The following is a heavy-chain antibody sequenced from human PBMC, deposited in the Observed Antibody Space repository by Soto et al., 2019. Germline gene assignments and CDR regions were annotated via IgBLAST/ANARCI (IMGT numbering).Heavy chain of an antibody. V-gene: IGHV1-69*02. D-gene: IGHD3-9*01. J-gene: IGHJ4*02. CDR2: IIPILGIA. Sequence: EASVKVSCKASGGTFSSYTISWVRQAPGQGLEWMGRIIPILGIANYAQKFQGRVTITADKSTSTAYMELSSLRSEDTAVYYCGSAPSVLRYFDWLPSYYFDYWGQGTLVTVSS. CDR3: GSAPSVLRYFDWLPSYYFDY. CDR1: GGTFSSYT.